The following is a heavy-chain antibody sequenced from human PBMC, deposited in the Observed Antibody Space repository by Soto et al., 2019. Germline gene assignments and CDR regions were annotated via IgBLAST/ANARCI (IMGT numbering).Heavy chain of an antibody. Sequence: PGGSLRLSCAASGFTFSTYAMSWVRQAPGKGLEWVSALSAFGGSTYYADSVKGRFTISRDNSKNTLYLQMNKLRAEDTAVYYCAKGREGTSMVFVEYWGQGTLVTVSS. V-gene: IGHV3-23*01. CDR3: AKGREGTSMVFVEY. CDR2: LSAFGGST. CDR1: GFTFSTYA. D-gene: IGHD5-18*01. J-gene: IGHJ4*02.